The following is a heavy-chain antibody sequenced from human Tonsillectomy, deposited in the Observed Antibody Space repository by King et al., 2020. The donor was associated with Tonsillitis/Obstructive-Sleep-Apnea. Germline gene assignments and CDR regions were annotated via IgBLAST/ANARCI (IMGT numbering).Heavy chain of an antibody. Sequence: VQLQQWGAGLLKPSETLSLTCAVYGGSFSGYYWSWIRQPPGKGLEWIGEINHSGSSNYNPSLKSRVTISVDTSNNQFSRKLSSVTAADTAVYYCAREMSGYGLDAFDIWGHGTMVTVSS. V-gene: IGHV4-34*01. CDR1: GGSFSGYY. J-gene: IGHJ3*02. CDR2: INHSGSS. CDR3: AREMSGYGLDAFDI. D-gene: IGHD5-12*01.